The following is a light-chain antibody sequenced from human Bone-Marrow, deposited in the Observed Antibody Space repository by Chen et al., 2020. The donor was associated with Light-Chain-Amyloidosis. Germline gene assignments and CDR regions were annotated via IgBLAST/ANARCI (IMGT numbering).Light chain of an antibody. CDR2: EVT. V-gene: IGLV2-14*01. J-gene: IGLJ1*01. Sequence: QSALTQPASVSGSPGQSITISCTGTSSDVGGDTHVSLYQQPPDNATKLIIYEVTNRPSWVPDRFSGSKSYNTASLTISGLQTEDAADYFCSSYSITNTLVFGSGTRVTVL. CDR1: SSDVGGDTH. CDR3: SSYSITNTLV.